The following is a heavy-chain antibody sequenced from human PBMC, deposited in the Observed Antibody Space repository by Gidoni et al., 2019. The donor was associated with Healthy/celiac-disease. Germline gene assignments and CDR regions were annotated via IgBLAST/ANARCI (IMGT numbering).Heavy chain of an antibody. CDR3: AREQEMATIRDFDY. CDR2: IYHSGST. J-gene: IGHJ4*02. V-gene: IGHV4-38-2*02. CDR1: GYSISSGYY. D-gene: IGHD5-12*01. Sequence: QVQLQESGPGLVKPSETLSLTCAVSGYSISSGYYWGWIRQPPGKGLEWIGSIYHSGSTYYNPSLKSRVTISVDTSKNQFSLKLSSVTAADTAVYYCAREQEMATIRDFDYWGQGTLVTVSS.